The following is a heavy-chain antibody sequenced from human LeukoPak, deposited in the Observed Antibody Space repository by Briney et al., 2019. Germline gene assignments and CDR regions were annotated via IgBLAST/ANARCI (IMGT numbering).Heavy chain of an antibody. V-gene: IGHV1-8*01. D-gene: IGHD1-26*01. Sequence: GASVKVSCKASGYTFTSYDINWVRQATGQGLEWMGWMNPNSGNTGYAQKFQGRVTMTRNTSISTAYMELSSLRSEDTAVYYCARDLRELLGRAFDIWGQGTMVTVSS. J-gene: IGHJ3*02. CDR3: ARDLRELLGRAFDI. CDR2: MNPNSGNT. CDR1: GYTFTSYD.